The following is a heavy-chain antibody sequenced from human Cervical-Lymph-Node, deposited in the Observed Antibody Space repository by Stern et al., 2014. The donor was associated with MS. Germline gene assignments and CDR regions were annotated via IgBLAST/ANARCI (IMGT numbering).Heavy chain of an antibody. Sequence: EVQLVQSGGGVIQPGWSLRLSCTASGFTVSRDYMTWVRQAQGTGLAWVSLITKFGSNFYTDSVKGRFTISRDDSKNTVYLHMTSLRAEDTAMYYCARDTSSPERSDWWGEGTLVTVSS. CDR2: ITKFGSN. V-gene: IGHV3-53*01. D-gene: IGHD1-1*01. J-gene: IGHJ4*02. CDR1: GFTVSRDY. CDR3: ARDTSSPERSDW.